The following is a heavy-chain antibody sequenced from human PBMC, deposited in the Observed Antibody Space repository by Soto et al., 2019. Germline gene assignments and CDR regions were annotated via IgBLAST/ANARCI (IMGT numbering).Heavy chain of an antibody. J-gene: IGHJ6*02. CDR3: ARDGYYDGSGTYSHYYGMDV. D-gene: IGHD3-10*01. CDR1: GFTFSTYS. CDR2: ISSSSTYI. V-gene: IGHV3-21*01. Sequence: GGSLRLSCAASGFTFSTYSMNWVRQAPGKGLEWVSSISSSSTYIYYADSVKGRLTISRDNAKNSLYLQMNSLRAEDTAVYYCARDGYYDGSGTYSHYYGMDVWGQGTTVTVSS.